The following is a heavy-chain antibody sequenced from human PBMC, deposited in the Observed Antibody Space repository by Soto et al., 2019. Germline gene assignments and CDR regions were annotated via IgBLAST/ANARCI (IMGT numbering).Heavy chain of an antibody. V-gene: IGHV4-30-2*01. CDR2: ISQGGSA. Sequence: SETLSLTCVVSGGPISSGGYSWTWIRQPPGRGLEWIGYISQGGSADYNPSLKSRVTISVDTSKNQFSLRLSSVTAADTAVYYCARDRNGLGGIDCWGQGILVTVSS. CDR1: GGPISSGGYS. CDR3: ARDRNGLGGIDC. D-gene: IGHD1-1*01. J-gene: IGHJ4*02.